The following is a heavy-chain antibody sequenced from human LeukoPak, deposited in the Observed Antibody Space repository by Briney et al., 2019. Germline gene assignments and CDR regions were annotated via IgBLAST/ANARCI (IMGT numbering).Heavy chain of an antibody. V-gene: IGHV3-21*01. CDR1: GFTFSSYS. J-gene: IGHJ4*02. D-gene: IGHD3-22*01. CDR2: ISSSSSYI. Sequence: GSLRLSCAASGFTFSSYSINWVRQAPGKGLEWVSSISSSSSYIYYADSVKGRFTISRDNAKNSLYLQMNSLRAEDTAVYYCARAAGSYYDSSGYYYPPQYYYDYWGQGTLVTVSS. CDR3: ARAAGSYYDSSGYYYPPQYYYDY.